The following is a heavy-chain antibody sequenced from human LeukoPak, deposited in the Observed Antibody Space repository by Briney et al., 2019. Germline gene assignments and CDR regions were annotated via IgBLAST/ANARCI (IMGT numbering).Heavy chain of an antibody. Sequence: GGSLRLSCAASGFPFSPYGMHWVRHAPGTGLEWVAVISYDGSNKYYADSVKGRFTISRDNSKNTLYLQMNSLRAEDTAVYYCAKDLIGGPGDYDAFDIWGQGTMVTVSS. CDR2: ISYDGSNK. V-gene: IGHV3-30*18. J-gene: IGHJ3*02. CDR3: AKDLIGGPGDYDAFDI. D-gene: IGHD4-17*01. CDR1: GFPFSPYG.